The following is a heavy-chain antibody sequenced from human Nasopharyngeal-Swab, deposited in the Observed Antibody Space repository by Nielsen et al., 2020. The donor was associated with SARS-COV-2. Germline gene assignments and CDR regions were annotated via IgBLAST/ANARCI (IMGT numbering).Heavy chain of an antibody. CDR1: GYSFTSYW. CDR2: IYPGDSDT. J-gene: IGHJ2*01. D-gene: IGHD4-17*01. CDR3: ARLGENCGDSNWYFDL. Sequence: GGSLRLSCKGSGYSFTSYWIGWVRQMPGKGLEWMGIIYPGDSDTRYSPSFQGQVTISADKSISTAYLQWSSLKASDTAMYYCARLGENCGDSNWYFDLWGRGTLVTVSS. V-gene: IGHV5-51*01.